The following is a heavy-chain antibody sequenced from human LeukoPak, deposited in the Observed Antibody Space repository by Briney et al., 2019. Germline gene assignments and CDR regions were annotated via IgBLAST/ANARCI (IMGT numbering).Heavy chain of an antibody. CDR3: AREVPIYGISDY. CDR2: ISYTGET. Sequence: SETLSLTCTVSGDSISSNSNSWGWIRQPPEKGLEWLGHISYTGETYYSPSLKIRVTLSVDTSKNEFSLNLISVTAADTAVYYCAREVPIYGISDYWGQGTLVTVSS. CDR1: GDSISSNSNS. J-gene: IGHJ4*02. D-gene: IGHD3-3*01. V-gene: IGHV4-39*07.